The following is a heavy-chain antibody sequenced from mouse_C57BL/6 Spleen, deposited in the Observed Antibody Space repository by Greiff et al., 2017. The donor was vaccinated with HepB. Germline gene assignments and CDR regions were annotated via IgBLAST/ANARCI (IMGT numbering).Heavy chain of an antibody. CDR2: ISYDGSN. Sequence: EVKLQESGPGLVKPSQSLSLTCSVTGYSITSGYYWNWIRQFPGNKLEWMGYISYDGSNNYNPSLKNRISIARATSKNQFFLMCNSVTTEDTATYYCAIDRDSGCDYWGQGTTLTVSS. CDR3: AIDRDSGCDY. D-gene: IGHD3-2*02. V-gene: IGHV3-6*01. J-gene: IGHJ2*01. CDR1: GYSITSGYY.